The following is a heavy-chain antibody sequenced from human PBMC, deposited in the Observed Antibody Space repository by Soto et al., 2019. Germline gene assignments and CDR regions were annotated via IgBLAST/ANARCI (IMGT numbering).Heavy chain of an antibody. D-gene: IGHD2-15*01. J-gene: IGHJ4*02. Sequence: SDTLSLTCTVSGGSISSSSYYWGWIRQPPGKGLEWIGSIYYSGSTYYNPSLKSRVTISVDTSKNQFSLKLSSVTAADTAVYYCARGQRTRDPDIVVLMGHPRANFDYWGQGTLVPVSS. CDR3: ARGQRTRDPDIVVLMGHPRANFDY. V-gene: IGHV4-39*07. CDR2: IYYSGST. CDR1: GGSISSSSYY.